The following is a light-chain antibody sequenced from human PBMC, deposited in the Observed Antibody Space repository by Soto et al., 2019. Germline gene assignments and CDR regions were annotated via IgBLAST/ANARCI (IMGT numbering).Light chain of an antibody. CDR1: SSDVGGYNY. CDR2: EVS. V-gene: IGLV2-8*01. J-gene: IGLJ2*01. CDR3: SSYAGSNNWVV. Sequence: QSALTQPPSASGSPGQSVTISCTGTSSDVGGYNYVSWYQQHPGKAPKLMIYEVSKRPSGVPDRFSGSKSGNTASLTVSGLPAEDEADYYCSSYAGSNNWVVFGGGTKLTVL.